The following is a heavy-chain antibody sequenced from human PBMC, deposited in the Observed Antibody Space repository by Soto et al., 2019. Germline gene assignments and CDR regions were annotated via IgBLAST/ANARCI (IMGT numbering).Heavy chain of an antibody. J-gene: IGHJ6*02. Sequence: SVKVSCKASGGTFSSYAISWVRQAPGQGLEWMGGIIPIFGTANYAQKFQGRVTITADESTSTAYMELSSLRSEDTAVYYCARTWVGYCTNGVCYTHYYYYGMDVWGQGTTVTVSS. V-gene: IGHV1-69*13. CDR1: GGTFSSYA. CDR2: IIPIFGTA. CDR3: ARTWVGYCTNGVCYTHYYYYGMDV. D-gene: IGHD2-8*01.